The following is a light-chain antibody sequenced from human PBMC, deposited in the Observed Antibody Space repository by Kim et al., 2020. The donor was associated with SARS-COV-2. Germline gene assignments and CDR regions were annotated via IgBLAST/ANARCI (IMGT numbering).Light chain of an antibody. CDR2: DAS. CDR3: QQRSNWIT. CDR1: QSVSSY. V-gene: IGKV3-11*01. J-gene: IGKJ5*01. Sequence: SLSPRERATLSCRASQSVSSYLAWYQQKPGQAPRLLIYDASNRATGIPARFSGSGSGTNFTLTISGLEPEDFAVYYCQQRSNWITFGQGTRLEIK.